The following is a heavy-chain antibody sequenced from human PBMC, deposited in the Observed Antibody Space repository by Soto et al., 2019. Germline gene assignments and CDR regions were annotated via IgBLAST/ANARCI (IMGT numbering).Heavy chain of an antibody. CDR3: SGGVGDAF. CDR1: EGTVIRDW. CDR2: TNQDGSEK. D-gene: IGHD1-26*01. J-gene: IGHJ4*02. Sequence: EVHLVESGGGLIQNGGSLRLSCTIFEGTVIRDWMNWVRQAPGKGLEWVAHTNQDGSEKYYVDSVKGRFTISRDNDKNSLYLQMNSLRAEDTAMYYCSGGVGDAFWGQGTLVTVSS. V-gene: IGHV3-7*04.